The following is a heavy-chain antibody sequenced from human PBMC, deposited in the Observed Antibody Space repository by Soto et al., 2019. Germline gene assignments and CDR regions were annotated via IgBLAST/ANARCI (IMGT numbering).Heavy chain of an antibody. D-gene: IGHD3-3*01. J-gene: IGHJ4*02. CDR1: GFSLTTSGVG. Sequence: QITLNESGPTQVKPRQTLTLTCTFSGFSLTTSGVGVGWIRQSPGKAPEWLALIYWDDDKRYSPSPKSRLTITKDTSKNQVVLTMADLDRADTATYYCAHRVLRTVFGLVTTTAIYFDFWGQGTPVAVSS. CDR2: IYWDDDK. CDR3: AHRVLRTVFGLVTTTAIYFDF. V-gene: IGHV2-5*02.